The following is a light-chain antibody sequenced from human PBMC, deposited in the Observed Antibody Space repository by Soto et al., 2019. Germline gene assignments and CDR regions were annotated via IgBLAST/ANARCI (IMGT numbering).Light chain of an antibody. V-gene: IGKV1-5*03. CDR2: KAS. CDR3: QQYSSYCT. Sequence: DIQMTQSPSTLSASLGDRVTITCRASQSISSWLAWYQQKPGKAPKLLIYKASNLESGVPSRFSGSGSGTDFTLTISSLQPDDVATYYCQQYSSYCTFGQGTKVEIK. CDR1: QSISSW. J-gene: IGKJ1*01.